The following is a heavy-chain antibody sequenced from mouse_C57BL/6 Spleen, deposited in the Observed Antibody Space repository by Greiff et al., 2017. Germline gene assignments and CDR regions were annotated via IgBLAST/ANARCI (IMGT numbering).Heavy chain of an antibody. CDR3: ARGDGRYAMDY. CDR2: IHPNSGST. CDR1: GYTFTSYW. V-gene: IGHV1-64*01. D-gene: IGHD2-3*01. J-gene: IGHJ4*01. Sequence: VQLQQPGAELVKPGASVKLSCKASGYTFTSYWMHWVKQRPGQGLEWIGMIHPNSGSTNYNEKFKSKATLTVDKSSSTAYMQLSRLTSEDSAVYYCARGDGRYAMDYWGQGTSVTVSS.